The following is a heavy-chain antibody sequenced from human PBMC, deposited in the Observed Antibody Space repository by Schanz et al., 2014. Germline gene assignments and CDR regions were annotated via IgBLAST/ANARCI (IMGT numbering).Heavy chain of an antibody. CDR2: ISSGGGST. J-gene: IGHJ4*02. Sequence: EVQLAESGGGLVPPGGSLRLSCAASGFTFSTSAMSWVRQVPGKGLEWVSSISSGGGSTYYADSVKGRFTISRDNSKNTLYLQMNSLRPEDTAVYYCAKYRGYYRVSGSYRELEYWGQGTLVTVSS. CDR1: GFTFSTSA. CDR3: AKYRGYYRVSGSYRELEY. V-gene: IGHV3-23*04. D-gene: IGHD3-10*01.